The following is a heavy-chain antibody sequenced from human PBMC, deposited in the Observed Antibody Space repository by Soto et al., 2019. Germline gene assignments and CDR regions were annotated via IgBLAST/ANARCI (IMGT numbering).Heavy chain of an antibody. D-gene: IGHD2-15*01. J-gene: IGHJ5*02. CDR1: GGTFSSYA. CDR2: IILIFGTA. CDR3: ARDRHGRGSAYNWFDP. V-gene: IGHV1-69*06. Sequence: QVQLVQSGAEVKKPGSSVKVSCKASGGTFSSYAISWVRQAPGQGLEWMGGIILIFGTANYAQKFQGRVTITADKSTSTAYMELSSLRSEDTAVYYCARDRHGRGSAYNWFDPWGQGTLVTVSS.